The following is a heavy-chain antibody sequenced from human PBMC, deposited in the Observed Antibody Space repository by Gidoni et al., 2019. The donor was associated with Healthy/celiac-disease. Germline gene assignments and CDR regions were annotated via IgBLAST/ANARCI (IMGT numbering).Heavy chain of an antibody. CDR1: GYTFTSYD. CDR2: MNTNSGNT. J-gene: IGHJ6*03. Sequence: QVQLVQSGAAVKKPGASVKVSCKASGYTFTSYDINWVRQATGQGLEWMGWMNTNSGNTCYAQKFQGRVTMTRNTSISTAYMELSSLRSEDTAVYYCARGWYSGSGWYFDYYYYMDVWGKGTTVTVSS. D-gene: IGHD6-19*01. V-gene: IGHV1-8*01. CDR3: ARGWYSGSGWYFDYYYYMDV.